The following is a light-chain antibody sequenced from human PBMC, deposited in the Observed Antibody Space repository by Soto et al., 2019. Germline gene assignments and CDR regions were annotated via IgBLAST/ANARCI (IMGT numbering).Light chain of an antibody. Sequence: SPMTQSPSTLSASVGDRVTITCRAGQSISSQLAWYQQKPGKAPKVLIYGASSLESGVLSRFSGSGSGTEFTITISSLQPFYFDTYYCQQYASYKSFGPGTKVDIK. CDR2: GAS. CDR1: QSISSQ. J-gene: IGKJ1*01. V-gene: IGKV1-5*01. CDR3: QQYASYKS.